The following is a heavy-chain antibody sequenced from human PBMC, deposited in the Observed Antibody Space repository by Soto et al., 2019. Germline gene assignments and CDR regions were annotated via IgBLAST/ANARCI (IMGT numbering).Heavy chain of an antibody. CDR1: GDSVSSNSAA. D-gene: IGHD6-19*01. CDR2: PYYRSKWYN. V-gene: IGHV6-1*01. Sequence: QVQLQQSGPGLVKPSQTLSLTCAISGDSVSSNSAAWNWIRQSPSIGLEWLGRPYYRSKWYNDYAVSVKSRITINPDTSKNQFALQLNSVTPEDTAVYYCAREQYSSGWYVGDYWGQGTLVTVSS. CDR3: AREQYSSGWYVGDY. J-gene: IGHJ4*02.